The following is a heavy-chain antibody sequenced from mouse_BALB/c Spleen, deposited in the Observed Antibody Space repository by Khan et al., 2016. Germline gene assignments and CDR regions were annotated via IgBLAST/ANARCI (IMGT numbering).Heavy chain of an antibody. J-gene: IGHJ4*01. V-gene: IGHV14-3*02. CDR3: ARTVVAPYYAMDY. CDR1: GFNIKDTY. CDR2: IDPANGNT. D-gene: IGHD1-1*01. Sequence: VQLQQSGAELVKPGASVKLSCIASGFNIKDTYMHWVKQRPEQGLEWIGRIDPANGNTKYDPKFQGKATITADTSSNTAYLQLSSLTSEDTAVYYCARTVVAPYYAMDYWGQGTPVTVSS.